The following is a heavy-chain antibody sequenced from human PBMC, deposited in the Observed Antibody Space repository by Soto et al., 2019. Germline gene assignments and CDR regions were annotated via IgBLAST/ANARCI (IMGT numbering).Heavy chain of an antibody. J-gene: IGHJ4*02. CDR2: INAGNGNT. Sequence: ASVTVSCKASVYTFSSYAMRWVRQAPGQRLEWMGWINAGNGNTKYSQKFQGRVTITRDTSASTAYMELSSLRSEDTAVYYCARDSSGWYGGHFDYWGQGTLVTVSS. D-gene: IGHD6-19*01. CDR3: ARDSSGWYGGHFDY. CDR1: VYTFSSYA. V-gene: IGHV1-3*01.